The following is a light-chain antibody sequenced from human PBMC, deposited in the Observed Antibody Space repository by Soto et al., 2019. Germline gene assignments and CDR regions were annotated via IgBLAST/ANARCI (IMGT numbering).Light chain of an antibody. CDR3: QHYYGFSRT. CDR1: QGIVRW. CDR2: DAS. Sequence: DIQMTQSPSTLSASVGDRVTITCRASQGIVRWLAWYQQKPGKAPKLLIYDASSLESGVPSRFSGRGAGTEFTLTISSLQPDDFATYYCQHYYGFSRTFGQGTRVEIK. V-gene: IGKV1-5*01. J-gene: IGKJ1*01.